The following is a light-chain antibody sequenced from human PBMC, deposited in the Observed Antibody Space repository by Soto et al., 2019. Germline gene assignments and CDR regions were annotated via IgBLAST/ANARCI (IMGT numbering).Light chain of an antibody. CDR2: EVS. Sequence: IHLTQFPSSLSASVGYRFTITCRASQGVRSHLAWHQQKPGKAPKLLIYEVSTLQSGVPSRFSGSGSGTDFTLTISSLQPEDFATYYCQHLNSYPITFGQGTRLEIK. CDR1: QGVRSH. V-gene: IGKV1-9*01. CDR3: QHLNSYPIT. J-gene: IGKJ5*01.